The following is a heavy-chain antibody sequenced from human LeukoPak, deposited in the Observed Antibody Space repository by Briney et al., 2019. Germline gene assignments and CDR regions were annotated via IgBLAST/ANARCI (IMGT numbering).Heavy chain of an antibody. CDR1: GYTFIGYY. CDR2: INPNSGGT. CDR3: ARAKAYCGGDCYSSEYFQH. D-gene: IGHD2-21*02. Sequence: ASVKVSCKASGYTFIGYYMHWVRQAPGQGLEWMGWINPNSGGTNYAQKFQGRVTMTRDTSISTAYMELSRLRSDDTAVYYCARAKAYCGGDCYSSEYFQHWGQGTLVTVSS. V-gene: IGHV1-2*02. J-gene: IGHJ1*01.